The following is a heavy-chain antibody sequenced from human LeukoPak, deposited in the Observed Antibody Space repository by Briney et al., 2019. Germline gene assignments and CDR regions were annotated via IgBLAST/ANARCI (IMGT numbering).Heavy chain of an antibody. Sequence: GGSLRLSCAASGFTFSSNAMHWVRQAPGKGLEWVAVISNDGSNKYYADSVKGRFTMSRDNSKNPLSLQMNSLRAEDTAVYYCARDYSGNYYKGFDYWGQGTLVTVSS. CDR1: GFTFSSNA. D-gene: IGHD1-26*01. V-gene: IGHV3-30-3*01. CDR3: ARDYSGNYYKGFDY. CDR2: ISNDGSNK. J-gene: IGHJ4*02.